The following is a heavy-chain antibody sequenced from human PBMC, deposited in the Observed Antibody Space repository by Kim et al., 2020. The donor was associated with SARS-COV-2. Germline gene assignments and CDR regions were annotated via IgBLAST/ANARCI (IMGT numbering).Heavy chain of an antibody. J-gene: IGHJ1*01. CDR1: GYTFTSYA. CDR2: INTNTGNP. CDR3: ARDYYDSSGYYQTAEYFQH. V-gene: IGHV7-4-1*02. Sequence: ASVKVSCKASGYTFTSYAMNWVRQAPGQGLEWMGWINTNTGNPTYAQGFTGRFVFSLDTSVSTAYLQISSLKAEDTAVYYCARDYYDSSGYYQTAEYFQHWGQGTLVTVSS. D-gene: IGHD3-22*01.